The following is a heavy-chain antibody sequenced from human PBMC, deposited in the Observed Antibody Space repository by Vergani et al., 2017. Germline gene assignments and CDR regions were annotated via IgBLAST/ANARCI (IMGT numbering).Heavy chain of an antibody. CDR3: ARLPDSYPRRDMDFDI. V-gene: IGHV4-39*01. CDR1: GGSISSSSYY. D-gene: IGHD5-24*01. CDR2: IYYSGST. Sequence: QLQLQESGPGLVKPSETLSLTCTVSGGSISSSSYYWGWIRQPPGKGLEWIGSIYYSGSTYYNPSLKSRVTISVDTSKNQFSLKLSSVTAADTAVYYCARLPDSYPRRDMDFDIWGQGTMVTVSS. J-gene: IGHJ3*02.